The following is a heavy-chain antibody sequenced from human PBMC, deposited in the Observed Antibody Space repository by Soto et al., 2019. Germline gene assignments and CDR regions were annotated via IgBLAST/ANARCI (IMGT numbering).Heavy chain of an antibody. V-gene: IGHV4-4*07. Sequence: QVQLQESGPGLVKPSETLSLTCTVSGGSISSYYWSWIRQPAGKGLEWIGRIYTSGSTNYNPSLKDRVTMLVDTSKNQFSLKLSSVTAADTAVYYCARHSRGTLIVVVPAALRGYFDYWGQGTLVTVSS. CDR2: IYTSGST. J-gene: IGHJ4*02. D-gene: IGHD2-2*01. CDR1: GGSISSYY. CDR3: ARHSRGTLIVVVPAALRGYFDY.